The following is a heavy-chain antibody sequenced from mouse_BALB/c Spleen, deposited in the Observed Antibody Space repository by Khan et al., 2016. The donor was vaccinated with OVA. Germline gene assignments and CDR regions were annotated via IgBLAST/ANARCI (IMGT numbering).Heavy chain of an antibody. V-gene: IGHV8-12*01. J-gene: IGHJ2*01. CDR2: IYWDDDK. CDR1: GFSLITSGMG. D-gene: IGHD1-1*01. CDR3: ARRLYYNVSVYFDY. Sequence: QVQLKESGPGILQPSQTLSLTCSFSGFSLITSGMGVSWIRQPSGKGLEWLAHIYWDDDKRYNPSLKSRLTISKDTSRNQVFLKITSVDTADTATYYCARRLYYNVSVYFDYWGQGTTLTVSS.